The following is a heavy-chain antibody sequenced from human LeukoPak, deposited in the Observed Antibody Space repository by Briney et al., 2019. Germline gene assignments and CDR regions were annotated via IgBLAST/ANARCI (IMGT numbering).Heavy chain of an antibody. D-gene: IGHD4-11*01. CDR3: AKDFARMTTVTAYYFDY. CDR2: ISSSGSTI. Sequence: GGSLRLSCAASGFTFSDYYMSWIRQAPGKGLEWVSYISSSGSTIYYADSVKGRFTISRDNSKNTLYLQMNSLRAEDTAVYYCAKDFARMTTVTAYYFDYWGQGTLVTVSS. CDR1: GFTFSDYY. V-gene: IGHV3-11*01. J-gene: IGHJ4*02.